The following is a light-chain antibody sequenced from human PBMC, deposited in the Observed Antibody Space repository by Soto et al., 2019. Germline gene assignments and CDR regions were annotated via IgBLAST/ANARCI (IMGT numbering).Light chain of an antibody. CDR1: SPNIGINT. Sequence: QLVLTQPPSASGTPGQRVSISCSGSSPNIGINTVNWYQQLPGTAPKLLIYSNNERPSGVPDRFSGSKSGTSASLAISGLQSEDEADYYCAVWDDALNGWVFGGGTKVTVL. V-gene: IGLV1-44*01. CDR3: AVWDDALNGWV. J-gene: IGLJ3*02. CDR2: SNN.